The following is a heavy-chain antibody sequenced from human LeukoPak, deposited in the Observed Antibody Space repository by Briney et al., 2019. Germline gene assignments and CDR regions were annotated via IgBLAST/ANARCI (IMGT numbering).Heavy chain of an antibody. J-gene: IGHJ5*02. CDR1: GYTFTSYG. D-gene: IGHD6-13*01. CDR2: ISAYNGNT. V-gene: IGHV1-18*04. Sequence: ASVKVSYKASGYTFTSYGISWVRQAPGQGLEWMGWISAYNGNTNYAQKLQGRVTMTTDTYTRTAYMEPRSLRSDDTALYYCARDTDSRSFNWFDPWGQGTLVTVSS. CDR3: ARDTDSRSFNWFDP.